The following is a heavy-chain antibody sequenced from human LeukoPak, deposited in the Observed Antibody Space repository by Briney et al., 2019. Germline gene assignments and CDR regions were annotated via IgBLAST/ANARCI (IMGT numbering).Heavy chain of an antibody. J-gene: IGHJ4*02. D-gene: IGHD3-16*02. CDR2: INTNTGNP. V-gene: IGHV7-4-1*02. CDR3: ARELSDTFGGVIVIDY. Sequence: ASVKVSCKASGYTFTSYAMNWVRQAPGQGLEWMGWINTNTGNPTYAQGFTGRFVFSLDTSVSTAYLQISSLKAEDSAVYYCARELSDTFGGVIVIDYWGQGTLVTVSS. CDR1: GYTFTSYA.